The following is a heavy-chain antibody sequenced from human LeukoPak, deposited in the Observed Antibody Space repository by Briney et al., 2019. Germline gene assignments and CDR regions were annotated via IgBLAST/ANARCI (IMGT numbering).Heavy chain of an antibody. CDR3: ARHTISDY. V-gene: IGHV5-10-1*01. CDR1: GYSFTTYW. J-gene: IGHJ4*02. Sequence: GESLKISCKGSGYSFTTYWINWVRQMPGKGLEWMGRIDPSDSYTNYNPSFQGHVTISADKSISTAYLQWSSLMASDTAMYYCARHTISDYWGQGTQVTVSS. CDR2: IDPSDSYT. D-gene: IGHD3-10*01.